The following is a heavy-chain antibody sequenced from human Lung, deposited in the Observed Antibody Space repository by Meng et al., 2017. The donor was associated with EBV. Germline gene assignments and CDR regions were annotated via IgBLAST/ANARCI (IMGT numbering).Heavy chain of an antibody. CDR1: GFTVSNNY. J-gene: IGHJ4*02. Sequence: EVLLGEARGGLIRPGGSRIPSCAVSGFTVSNNYMSWIRQAPGRGLEWVSLIYSVGSTYYADSVKGRFTISRDNSKNTLHLQMNSLRVEDTAVYYCITSHDCGQGTLVTVSS. V-gene: IGHV3-53*01. CDR2: IYSVGST. D-gene: IGHD1-14*01. CDR3: ITSHD.